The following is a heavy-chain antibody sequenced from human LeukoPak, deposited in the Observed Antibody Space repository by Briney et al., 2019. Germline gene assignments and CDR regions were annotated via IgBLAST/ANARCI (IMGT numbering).Heavy chain of an antibody. D-gene: IGHD2-2*01. CDR3: ATVVVVPDAFDI. CDR2: ISAYNGNT. J-gene: IGHJ3*02. CDR1: GYTFTSYG. Sequence: ASVKVSCKASGYTFTSYGISWVRQAPGQGLEWMGWISAYNGNTNYAQKFQGRVTMTEDTSTDTAYMELSSLRSEDTAVYYCATVVVVPDAFDIWGQGTMVTVSS. V-gene: IGHV1-18*01.